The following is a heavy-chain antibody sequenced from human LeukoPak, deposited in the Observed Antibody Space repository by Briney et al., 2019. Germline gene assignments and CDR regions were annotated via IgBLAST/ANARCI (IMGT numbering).Heavy chain of an antibody. CDR2: INPNSGGT. CDR3: GREKNHGGYVLVH. D-gene: IGHD5-12*01. J-gene: IGHJ4*02. CDR1: GNTFIGYY. V-gene: IGHV1-2*02. Sequence: ASVKVSCKAFGNTFIGYYMHWVRQAPGQGLEWMEWINPNSGGTNYAQKFQGRVTMTRDTSISTAYRELSRLRSDDTAVYYCGREKNHGGYVLVHWGQGTLVTVSS.